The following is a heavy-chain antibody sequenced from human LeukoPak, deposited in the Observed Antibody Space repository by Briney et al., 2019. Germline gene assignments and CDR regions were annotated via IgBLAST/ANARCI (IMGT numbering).Heavy chain of an antibody. V-gene: IGHV3-7*01. D-gene: IGHD1-26*01. J-gene: IGHJ3*02. CDR1: GFIFSSQW. CDR3: ARSGRGGAFDI. CDR2: INQGGTEK. Sequence: PGGSLRLSCAASGFIFSSQWMGWVRQAPGKGLEWVANINQGGTEKFYVASVKGRFSISRDNAENSLYLQMNRLRAEDTAVYYCARSGRGGAFDIWGQGTMVTVSS.